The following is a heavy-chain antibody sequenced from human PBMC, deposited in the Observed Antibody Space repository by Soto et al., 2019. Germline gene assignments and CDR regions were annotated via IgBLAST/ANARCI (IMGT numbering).Heavy chain of an antibody. V-gene: IGHV6-1*01. D-gene: IGHD3-3*01. Sequence: HSFSLTCAISGDSVSSNSAACIWIRQSPSRGLEWLGRTYYRSKWYNDYAVSVKSRITINPDTSKNQFSLQLNSVTPEDTAVYYCARLKGPLRFLEWLPRHYYYYMDVWGKGTTVTVSS. CDR1: GDSVSSNSAA. CDR3: ARLKGPLRFLEWLPRHYYYYMDV. J-gene: IGHJ6*03. CDR2: TYYRSKWYN.